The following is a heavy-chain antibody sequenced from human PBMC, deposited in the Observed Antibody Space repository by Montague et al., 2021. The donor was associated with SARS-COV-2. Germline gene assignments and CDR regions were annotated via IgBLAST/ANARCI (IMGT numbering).Heavy chain of an antibody. CDR1: GFTFSSYG. CDR2: ISFDGSKT. CDR3: AKDQAVPGTPLDY. D-gene: IGHD6-19*01. V-gene: IGHV3-30*18. Sequence: SLRLSCAASGFTFSSYGMHWVRQAPGKGPEWVAVISFDGSKTYYADSVKGRFTISRDNSKNTLYLQMNSLRAEDTAVYYCAKDQAVPGTPLDYWGQGTLVTGSS. J-gene: IGHJ4*02.